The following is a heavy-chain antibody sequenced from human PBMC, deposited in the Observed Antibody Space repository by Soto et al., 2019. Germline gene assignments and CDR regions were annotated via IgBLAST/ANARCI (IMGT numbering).Heavy chain of an antibody. V-gene: IGHV3-74*01. J-gene: IGHJ6*02. Sequence: LRLSCSASGFNFSRYWTHWVRQVPGRGLVWVSHINSDGSRTTYADSVKGRFTISRDNAKNTLYLQMNSLRAEDTAVYYCARDLSSCSSARCYSYYYGMDVWGQGTTVTVSS. CDR2: INSDGSRT. D-gene: IGHD2-2*01. CDR1: GFNFSRYW. CDR3: ARDLSSCSSARCYSYYYGMDV.